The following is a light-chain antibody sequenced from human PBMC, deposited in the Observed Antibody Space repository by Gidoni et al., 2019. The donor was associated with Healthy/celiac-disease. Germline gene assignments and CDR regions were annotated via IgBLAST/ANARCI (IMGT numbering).Light chain of an antibody. CDR3: QQRSNWLT. J-gene: IGKJ4*01. CDR1: QSVSSY. V-gene: IGKV3-11*01. CDR2: DAS. Sequence: EVVLTQSPATLSLSRGERATLSCRASQSVSSYLAWYQQKAGQAPRLLIYDASNRATGIPARFSGSGSGTDFTLTISSLDPEDFAVYYCQQRSNWLTFGGGTKVEI.